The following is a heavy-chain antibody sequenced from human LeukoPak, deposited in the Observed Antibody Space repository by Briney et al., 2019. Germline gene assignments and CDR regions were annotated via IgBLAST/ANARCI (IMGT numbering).Heavy chain of an antibody. Sequence: GGSLRLSCAASGFTFDDSGMSWVRQAPGKGLEWVSGINWDGGSTGYADSVKGRFTISRDNAKNSLYLQMNSLRAEDTALYYCARGVGHDILTGYFDYWGQGTLVTVSS. V-gene: IGHV3-20*04. CDR2: INWDGGST. CDR1: GFTFDDSG. CDR3: ARGVGHDILTGYFDY. J-gene: IGHJ4*02. D-gene: IGHD3-9*01.